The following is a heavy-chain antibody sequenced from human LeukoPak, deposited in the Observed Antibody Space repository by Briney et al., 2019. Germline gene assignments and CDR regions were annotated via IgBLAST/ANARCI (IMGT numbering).Heavy chain of an antibody. V-gene: IGHV4-34*01. D-gene: IGHD6-19*01. CDR1: GGSFSGFY. J-gene: IGHJ4*02. Sequence: PSETLSLTCAVNGGSFSGFYWTWIRQSPGGGLEWIGEIIHTGKTNYKPPLSGRVTISLDTSKHQFSLKLSSVTAADTAVYYCARGLSSGWVDYWGQGTLVTVSS. CDR3: ARGLSSGWVDY. CDR2: IIHTGKT.